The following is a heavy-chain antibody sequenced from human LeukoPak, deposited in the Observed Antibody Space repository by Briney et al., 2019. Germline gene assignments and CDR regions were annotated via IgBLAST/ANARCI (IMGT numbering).Heavy chain of an antibody. V-gene: IGHV4-59*08. D-gene: IGHD2-2*01. CDR3: ARHVGGYCSSTSCYYYYYYYMDV. J-gene: IGHJ6*03. CDR1: GGSISSYY. Sequence: SETLSLTCTVSGGSISSYYWSWTRQPPGKGLEWIGYIYYSGSTNYNPSLKSRVTISVDTSKNQFSLKLSSVTAADTAVYYCARHVGGYCSSTSCYYYYYYYMDVWGKGTTVTVSS. CDR2: IYYSGST.